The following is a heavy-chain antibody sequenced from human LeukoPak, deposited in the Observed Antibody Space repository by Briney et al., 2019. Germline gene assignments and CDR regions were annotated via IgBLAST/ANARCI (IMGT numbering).Heavy chain of an antibody. CDR1: GYTFTSHA. CDR3: ARSKVDTAMVLGY. CDR2: INAGNGNT. D-gene: IGHD5-18*01. Sequence: ASVKVSCKASGYTFTSHAMHWVRQAPGQRLEWMGWINAGNGNTKYSQKFQGRVTITRDTSASTAYMELSSLRSEDTAVYYCARSKVDTAMVLGYWGQGTLVTVSS. V-gene: IGHV1-3*01. J-gene: IGHJ4*02.